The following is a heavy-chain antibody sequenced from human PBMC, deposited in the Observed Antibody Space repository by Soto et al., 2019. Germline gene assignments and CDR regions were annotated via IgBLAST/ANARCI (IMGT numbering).Heavy chain of an antibody. CDR2: FYDGGST. Sequence: SETLSLTCTVSGGSISTYYWSWIRQPPGKGLEWIGYFYDGGSTNYNPSLKSRVTISVDTSKNQFSLKLTSVTAADTAVYYCTRDSIKPQYGMDVWGQGTTVTVSS. CDR3: TRDSIKPQYGMDV. V-gene: IGHV4-59*01. J-gene: IGHJ6*02. CDR1: GGSISTYY.